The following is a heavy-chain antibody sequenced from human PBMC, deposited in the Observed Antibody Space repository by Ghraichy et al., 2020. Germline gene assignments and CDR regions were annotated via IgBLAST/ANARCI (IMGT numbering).Heavy chain of an antibody. CDR2: IYSSGST. CDR1: GGSISSYY. D-gene: IGHD5-12*01. CDR3: AATPGSGYDTFDY. V-gene: IGHV4-4*07. Sequence: ETLSLTCTVSGGSISSYYWTWIRQPAGKGLEWIGRIYSSGSTNYNPSLKSRVTMSVDTSKNQFSLKLSSVTAADTAVYYCAATPGSGYDTFDYWGQGTLVTVSS. J-gene: IGHJ4*02.